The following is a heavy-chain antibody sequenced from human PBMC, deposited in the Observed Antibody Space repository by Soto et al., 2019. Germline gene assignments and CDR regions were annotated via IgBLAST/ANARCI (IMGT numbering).Heavy chain of an antibody. CDR1: GFPLSLCS. Sequence: EVHLLESGGGLVQPGGSLRLSCAASGFPLSLCSMNWVRQAPGKGLEWVSTISHSDHSTYYADSVKGRFTVSRDNSENRLYLQMNSLRAEDTAIYYCAKRGGDSGWGDFDSWGQGTLVTVSS. CDR2: ISHSDHST. CDR3: AKRGGDSGWGDFDS. V-gene: IGHV3-23*01. D-gene: IGHD6-19*01. J-gene: IGHJ4*02.